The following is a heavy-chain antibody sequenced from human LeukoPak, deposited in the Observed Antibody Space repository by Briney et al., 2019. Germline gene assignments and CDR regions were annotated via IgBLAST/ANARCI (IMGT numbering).Heavy chain of an antibody. CDR1: GGTFSGYA. V-gene: IGHV1-69*13. D-gene: IGHD6-13*01. CDR3: ARSADSSSGYYYYGMDV. J-gene: IGHJ6*04. CDR2: IIPIFGTA. Sequence: SVKVSCKASGGTFSGYAITWVRQAPGQGLEWMGGIIPIFGTANYAQTFQGRVTITADESTSTAYMELSSLRSEDTAVYYCARSADSSSGYYYYGMDVWGKGTTATVSS.